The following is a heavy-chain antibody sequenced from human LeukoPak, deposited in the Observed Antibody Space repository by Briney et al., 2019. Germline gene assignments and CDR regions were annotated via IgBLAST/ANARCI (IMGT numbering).Heavy chain of an antibody. Sequence: GGSLRLSCAASGFTVSSNYMSWVRQAPGKGLEWVSAISGSGGSTYYADSVKGRFTISRDNSKNTLYLQMNSLRAEDTAVYYCAKVSVAGISYDYWGQGTLVTVSS. D-gene: IGHD6-19*01. V-gene: IGHV3-23*01. CDR1: GFTVSSNY. CDR3: AKVSVAGISYDY. CDR2: ISGSGGST. J-gene: IGHJ4*02.